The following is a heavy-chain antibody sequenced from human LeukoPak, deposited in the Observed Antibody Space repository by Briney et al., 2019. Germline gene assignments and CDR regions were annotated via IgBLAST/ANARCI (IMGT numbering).Heavy chain of an antibody. CDR1: GYSFSTYD. V-gene: IGHV1-18*01. D-gene: IGHD1-20*01. J-gene: IGHJ5*02. CDR3: ARYLRSNASPWYNYLDP. Sequence: GASVKVSCKASGYSFSTYDIAWVRQAPGQGLDWMGWISTSNGHTSYAQKVQGRVTMTTDTSTSTAYMDLTSLRSDDTAVYYCARYLRSNASPWYNYLDPWGQGTLVTVSS. CDR2: ISTSNGHT.